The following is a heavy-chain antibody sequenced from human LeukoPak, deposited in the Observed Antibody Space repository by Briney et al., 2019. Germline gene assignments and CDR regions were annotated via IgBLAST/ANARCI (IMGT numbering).Heavy chain of an antibody. J-gene: IGHJ4*02. CDR1: GGTFSSYA. CDR3: ARGYDSSGYYHSDFDY. D-gene: IGHD3-22*01. V-gene: IGHV1-69*04. Sequence: ASVKVSCKASGGTFSSYAISWVRQAPGQGLEWMGRIIPTFGIANYAQKFQGRVTITADKSTSTAYMELSSLRSEDTAVYYCARGYDSSGYYHSDFDYWGQGTLVTVSS. CDR2: IIPTFGIA.